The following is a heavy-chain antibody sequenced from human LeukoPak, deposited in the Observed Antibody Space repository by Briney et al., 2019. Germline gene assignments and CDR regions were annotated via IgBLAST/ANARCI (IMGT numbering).Heavy chain of an antibody. CDR1: GFTFHNAW. D-gene: IGHD4-11*01. CDR3: TTLSNDVLY. J-gene: IGHJ4*02. CDR2: MKSNRDGGTS. V-gene: IGHV3-15*01. Sequence: PGGSLRLSCAASGFTFHNAWMTWVRQAPGKGLEWVVRMKSNRDGGTSDYAAPVKGRFTISRDDSKNTLYLHMNSLRAEDTAVYYCTTLSNDVLYWGQGTLVTVS.